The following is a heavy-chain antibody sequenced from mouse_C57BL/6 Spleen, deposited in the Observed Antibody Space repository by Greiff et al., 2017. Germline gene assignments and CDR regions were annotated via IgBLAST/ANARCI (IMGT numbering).Heavy chain of an antibody. CDR3: ARSKPYFDY. Sequence: VQLQQSGPELVKPGASVKLSCKASGYAFSSSWMNWVKQRPGQGLEWIGRIYPGDGDTNYNGKFKGKATLTADKSSSTAYMQLSSLTSEDSAVYFCARSKPYFDYWGQGTTRPVAS. CDR2: IYPGDGDT. J-gene: IGHJ2*01. V-gene: IGHV1-82*01. CDR1: GYAFSSSW.